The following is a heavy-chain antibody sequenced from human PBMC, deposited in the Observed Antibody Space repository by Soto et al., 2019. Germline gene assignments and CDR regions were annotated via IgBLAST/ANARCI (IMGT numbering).Heavy chain of an antibody. Sequence: ASVKVSCKASGYTFTIYGISWVRQAPGQGLEWMGWISAYNGNTNYAQKLQGRVTMTTDTSTSTAYMELRSLRSDDTAVYYCARDYDILTGYFYDAFDIWGQGTMVTVSS. J-gene: IGHJ3*02. D-gene: IGHD3-9*01. V-gene: IGHV1-18*01. CDR3: ARDYDILTGYFYDAFDI. CDR2: ISAYNGNT. CDR1: GYTFTIYG.